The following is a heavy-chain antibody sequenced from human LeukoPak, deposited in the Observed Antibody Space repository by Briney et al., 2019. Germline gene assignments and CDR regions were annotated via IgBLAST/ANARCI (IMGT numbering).Heavy chain of an antibody. D-gene: IGHD2-15*01. J-gene: IGHJ4*02. V-gene: IGHV3-53*01. CDR2: ISGGDST. Sequence: GGSLRLSCAASGFTVSSNYMSWVRQAPGKGLEWVSVISGGDSTYYADSVKGRFTISRDSSKNTLYLQMNSLGAEDTAVYYCAREYCSGGSCYPDYWGQGTLVTVSS. CDR1: GFTVSSNY. CDR3: AREYCSGGSCYPDY.